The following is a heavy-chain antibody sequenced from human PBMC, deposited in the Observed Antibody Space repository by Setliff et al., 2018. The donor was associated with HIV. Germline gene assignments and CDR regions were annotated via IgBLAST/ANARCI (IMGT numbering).Heavy chain of an antibody. J-gene: IGHJ5*02. V-gene: IGHV1-18*01. CDR2: VNTNNDKT. CDR3: ARDLYTSGWPNWFDP. CDR1: GYTFTNFG. Sequence: RASVKVSCKASGYTFTNFGITWVRQVPGQGLEWMGWVNTNNDKTNYAQKFQGRVTMTTDRSTKTAYLDLGSLRPDDTAVYYCARDLYTSGWPNWFDPWCPGTLVTVS. D-gene: IGHD6-19*01.